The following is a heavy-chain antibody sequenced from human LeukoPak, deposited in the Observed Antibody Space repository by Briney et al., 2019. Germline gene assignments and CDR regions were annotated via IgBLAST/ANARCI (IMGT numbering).Heavy chain of an antibody. CDR1: GFTVSSNY. Sequence: GGSLRLSCAASGFTVSSNYMSWVRQAPGKGLEWVSVIYSGGSTYYADSVKGRFTISRDNSKNTLYLQMNSLRAEGTAVYYCARMRGTYSSMMWFDPWGQGTLVAVSS. CDR3: ARMRGTYSSMMWFDP. J-gene: IGHJ5*02. V-gene: IGHV3-53*01. D-gene: IGHD6-13*01. CDR2: IYSGGST.